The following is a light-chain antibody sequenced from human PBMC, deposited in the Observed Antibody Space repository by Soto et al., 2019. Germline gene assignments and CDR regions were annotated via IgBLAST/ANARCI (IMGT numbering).Light chain of an antibody. Sequence: QSVLTQPASVSGSPGHSITISCTGTSSDVGGYNYVSWYQQHQGQAPKLMIYDVSNRTSGVSNRFSGSKSGNTASLTISGLQAEDEDDYYCSSYTSSSYSHVFGTGTKVTV. CDR2: DVS. J-gene: IGLJ1*01. V-gene: IGLV2-14*01. CDR1: SSDVGGYNY. CDR3: SSYTSSSYSHV.